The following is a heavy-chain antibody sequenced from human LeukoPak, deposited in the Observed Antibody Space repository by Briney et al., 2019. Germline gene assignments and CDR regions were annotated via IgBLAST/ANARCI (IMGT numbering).Heavy chain of an antibody. CDR3: ARDSPDGSGTYYNDSPDY. D-gene: IGHD3-10*01. Sequence: ASVKVSCKASGYTFSSYGISWVRQAPGQGLEWMGWISAYNGNTNYRQRLQGRVTMTTDTFTGTAYMDLRSLRSDDTAIYYCARDSPDGSGTYYNDSPDYWGQGTLVTVSS. J-gene: IGHJ4*02. CDR1: GYTFSSYG. V-gene: IGHV1-18*01. CDR2: ISAYNGNT.